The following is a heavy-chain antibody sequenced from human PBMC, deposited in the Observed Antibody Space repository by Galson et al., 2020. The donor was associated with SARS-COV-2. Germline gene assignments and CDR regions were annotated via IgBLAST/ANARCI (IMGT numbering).Heavy chain of an antibody. CDR2: IDWDDGK. CDR3: AREPYYNEGSNYYHVGFDY. CDR1: VFSLRTGGMR. Sequence: SGPTLVKPTQTLTLTCTFSVFSLRTGGMRVSWIRQPPGKALEWLARIDWDDGKFYNRSLEARLTISKDTSKNQVVLTMTNMDPVDTATYYCAREPYYNEGSNYYHVGFDYWGQGTLVTVSS. V-gene: IGHV2-70*04. D-gene: IGHD3-22*01. J-gene: IGHJ4*02.